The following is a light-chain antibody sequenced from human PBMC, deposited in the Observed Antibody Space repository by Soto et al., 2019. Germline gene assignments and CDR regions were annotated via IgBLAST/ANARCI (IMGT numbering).Light chain of an antibody. Sequence: QSALTQPASVSGSPGQSITISCTGTSGDIGSYNRVSWYQQHPGKAPNLIIYEVTARPTGVSHRFSVSKSGNTASLTISGLQAEAEAEYDCSSYTNINTRDCFFGTGPKVTVL. CDR2: EVT. CDR3: SSYTNINTRDCF. J-gene: IGLJ1*01. V-gene: IGLV2-14*01. CDR1: SGDIGSYNR.